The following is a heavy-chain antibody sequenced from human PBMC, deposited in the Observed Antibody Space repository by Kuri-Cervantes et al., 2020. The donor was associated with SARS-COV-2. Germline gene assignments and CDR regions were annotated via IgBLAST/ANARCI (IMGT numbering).Heavy chain of an antibody. Sequence: SETLSLTCAVYGGSFSGYYWSWIRQPPGKGLEWIGSIYHSGSTNYNPSLKSRVTISVDTSKNQFSLKLSSVTAADTAVYYCARAGDNWGQGDDAFDIWGQGTMVTVSS. CDR1: GGSFSGYY. D-gene: IGHD7-27*01. CDR3: ARAGDNWGQGDDAFDI. V-gene: IGHV4-34*01. CDR2: IYHSGST. J-gene: IGHJ3*02.